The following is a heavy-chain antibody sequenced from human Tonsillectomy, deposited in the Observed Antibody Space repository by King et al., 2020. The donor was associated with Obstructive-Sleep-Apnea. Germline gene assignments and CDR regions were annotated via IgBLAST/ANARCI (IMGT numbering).Heavy chain of an antibody. V-gene: IGHV3-49*03. Sequence: EVQLVESGGGLVQPGRSLRLSCTASGFTFGDYAMSWFRQAPGKGLEWVGCIRSKAYGGRREYAASVKGRFTISRDDFKSIAYLQKNSLKTEDTAVYYCTRDSVWFGELLYSYWGQGTLVTVSS. CDR3: TRDSVWFGELLYSY. CDR1: GFTFGDYA. CDR2: IRSKAYGGRR. D-gene: IGHD3-10*01. J-gene: IGHJ4*02.